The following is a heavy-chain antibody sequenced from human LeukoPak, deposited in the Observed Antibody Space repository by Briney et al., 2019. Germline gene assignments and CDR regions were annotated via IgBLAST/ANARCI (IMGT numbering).Heavy chain of an antibody. CDR3: AEAIMSSVVTRLRYFDL. V-gene: IGHV3-23*01. CDR2: ISGSDGGT. D-gene: IGHD4-23*01. CDR1: GFTFSGDA. Sequence: PGGSLRLSCAASGFTFSGDAMNWGRQAPGRGLEWVSAISGSDGGTYYTDSVKGRFTISRDTSKNRLYLQMNSLRAEDTAVYYCAEAIMSSVVTRLRYFDLWGRGTLVTVSS. J-gene: IGHJ2*01.